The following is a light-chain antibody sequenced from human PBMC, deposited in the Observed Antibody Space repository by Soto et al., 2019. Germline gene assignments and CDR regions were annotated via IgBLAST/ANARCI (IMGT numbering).Light chain of an antibody. Sequence: DLQMTQSPSSLSASVGDRVTITCQASQDIRKYLNWYQQKPGKAPKLLIYEASKLETGVPARFSVSGFGTDFTFTISSLQPEDIATYYCQRYDNVFGQGTRLEIK. V-gene: IGKV1-33*01. CDR3: QRYDNV. CDR2: EAS. CDR1: QDIRKY. J-gene: IGKJ5*01.